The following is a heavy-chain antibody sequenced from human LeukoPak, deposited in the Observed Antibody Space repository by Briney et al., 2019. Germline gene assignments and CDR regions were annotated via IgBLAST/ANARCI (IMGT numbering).Heavy chain of an antibody. CDR2: IKQDGSEK. V-gene: IGHV3-7*01. J-gene: IGHJ4*02. D-gene: IGHD3-22*01. Sequence: PGGSLRPSCAASGFTFSSYWMSWVRQAPGKGLEWVANIKQDGSEKYYVDSVKGRFTISRDNAKNSLYLQMNSLRAEDTAVYYCARDGRTYYYDSSGYDYWGQGTLVTVSS. CDR1: GFTFSSYW. CDR3: ARDGRTYYYDSSGYDY.